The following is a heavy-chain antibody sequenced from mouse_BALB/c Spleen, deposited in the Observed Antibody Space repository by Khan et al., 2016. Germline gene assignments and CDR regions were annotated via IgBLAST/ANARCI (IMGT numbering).Heavy chain of an antibody. CDR2: ISYSGST. D-gene: IGHD2-4*01. J-gene: IGHJ4*01. CDR1: GDSITSGF. Sequence: VQLKESGPSLVKPSQTLSLTCSVTGDSITSGFWNWIRKFPGNKLEYMGYISYSGSTYYNPSLKSRISITRDTSKNQYYLQLNSVTTEDTATYYCARIYDYFYYAMDYWGQGTSVNVSS. V-gene: IGHV3-8*02. CDR3: ARIYDYFYYAMDY.